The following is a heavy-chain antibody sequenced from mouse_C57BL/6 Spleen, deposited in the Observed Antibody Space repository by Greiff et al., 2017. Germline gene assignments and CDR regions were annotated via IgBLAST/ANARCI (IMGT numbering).Heavy chain of an antibody. V-gene: IGHV1-64*01. Sequence: QVQLQQSGAELVKPGASVKLSCKASGYTFTSYWMHWVKQRPGQGLEWIGMIHPNSGSTNYNEKFKSKATLTVDQSSSTAYMQLSSLTSEDSAVYYCARRGDYYGSSSCDYWGQGTTLTVSS. CDR1: GYTFTSYW. D-gene: IGHD1-1*01. J-gene: IGHJ2*01. CDR2: IHPNSGST. CDR3: ARRGDYYGSSSCDY.